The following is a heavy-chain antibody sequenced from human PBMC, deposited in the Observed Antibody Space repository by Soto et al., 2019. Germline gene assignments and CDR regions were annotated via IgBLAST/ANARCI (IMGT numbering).Heavy chain of an antibody. D-gene: IGHD6-13*01. CDR2: ICYSGST. CDR1: GGSISSYY. V-gene: IGHV4-59*12. Sequence: SETLSLTCTVSGGSISSYYWSWIRQPPGKGLEWIGYICYSGSTNYNPSLKSRVTISVDTSKNQFSLKLSSVTAADTAVYYCAKEDGSKGPSYYYYGMDVWGQGTTVTVSS. CDR3: AKEDGSKGPSYYYYGMDV. J-gene: IGHJ6*02.